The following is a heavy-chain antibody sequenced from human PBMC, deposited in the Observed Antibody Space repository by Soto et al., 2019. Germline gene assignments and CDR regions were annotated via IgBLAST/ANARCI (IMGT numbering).Heavy chain of an antibody. Sequence: VQLVQSGGEVRKPGASVTVSCKASGYTFTSYGISWVRQAPGQGLEWMGWISGYNGKTNYAQKVQDRVTMTTDTCTSTVYLELRSLRFDDTAVYYCAIVGDVLYYYYGVDVCCQGTTV. CDR1: GYTFTSYG. CDR2: ISGYNGKT. D-gene: IGHD2-21*02. V-gene: IGHV1-18*01. CDR3: AIVGDVLYYYYGVDV. J-gene: IGHJ6*02.